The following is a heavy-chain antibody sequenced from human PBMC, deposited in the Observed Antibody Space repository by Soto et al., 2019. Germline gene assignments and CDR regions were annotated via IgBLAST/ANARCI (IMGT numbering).Heavy chain of an antibody. D-gene: IGHD4-17*01. J-gene: IGHJ4*02. CDR1: GGSGSDKTYY. CDR2: VYYSGTT. V-gene: IGHV4-61*01. CDR3: ARTTAVPNTLRSRYFFDY. Sequence: SETLSRTCSVSGGSGSDKTYYWSWIRQPPGKRLEWIGYVYYSGTTNYNPSLKSRVTISVDLSKNRFSLRLSSVTTADTALYYCARTTAVPNTLRSRYFFDYWGQGTLVTVS.